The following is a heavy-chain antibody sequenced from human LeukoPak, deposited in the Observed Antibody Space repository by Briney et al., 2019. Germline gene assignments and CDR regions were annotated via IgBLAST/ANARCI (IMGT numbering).Heavy chain of an antibody. Sequence: GGSLRLSCTASGFTTHYWLNWVRQSPGKGLEWVANIKQDGSEKYYVDSVKGRFTISRDNAKNSLYLQMNSLRAEDTAVYYCARYGVYYYYYYMDVWGKGTTVIVSS. CDR1: GFTTHYW. CDR3: ARYGVYYYYYYMDV. CDR2: IKQDGSEK. D-gene: IGHD3-10*01. J-gene: IGHJ6*03. V-gene: IGHV3-7*01.